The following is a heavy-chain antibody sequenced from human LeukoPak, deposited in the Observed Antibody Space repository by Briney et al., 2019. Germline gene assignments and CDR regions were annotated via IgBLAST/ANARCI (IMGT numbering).Heavy chain of an antibody. CDR1: GFAFRIYG. J-gene: IGHJ4*02. V-gene: IGHV3-30*18. D-gene: IGHD4-23*01. CDR3: ANLCGNSGY. Sequence: GGSLRLSCVASGFAFRIYGMHCVRQAPGKGLEWVADPSYNDTKEFYADSVKARFTLSRDNSKNTRYLQINSLRAEDRAVYYCANLCGNSGYWGQGTLVTVSS. CDR2: PSYNDTKE.